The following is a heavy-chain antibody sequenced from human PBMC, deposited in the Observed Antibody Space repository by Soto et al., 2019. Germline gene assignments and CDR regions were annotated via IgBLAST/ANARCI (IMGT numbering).Heavy chain of an antibody. CDR3: ARASVVRGVLYYYYYSTDV. CDR2: IWYDGSNK. CDR1: GFTFSSYG. J-gene: IGHJ6*03. D-gene: IGHD3-10*01. Sequence: GGSLRLSCAASGFTFSSYGMHWVRQAPGKGLEWVAVIWYDGSNKYYADSVKGRFTISRDNSKNTLYLQMNSLRAEDTAVYYCARASVVRGVLYYYYYSTDVWGKGTTVTVSS. V-gene: IGHV3-33*01.